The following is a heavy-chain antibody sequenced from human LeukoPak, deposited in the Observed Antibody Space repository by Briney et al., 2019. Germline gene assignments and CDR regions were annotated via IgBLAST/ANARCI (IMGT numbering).Heavy chain of an antibody. J-gene: IGHJ4*02. CDR2: IWYDGTNK. V-gene: IGHV3-33*01. CDR1: GFTFSSYG. CDR3: AGLRDGSLDY. Sequence: GGSLRLSCVASGFTFSSYGMHWVRQAPGKGLEWVAVIWYDGTNKYYADSVKGRFTISRDSSKNTLYLQMNSLRAEDTAIYYCAGLRDGSLDYWGQGTLVTVSS.